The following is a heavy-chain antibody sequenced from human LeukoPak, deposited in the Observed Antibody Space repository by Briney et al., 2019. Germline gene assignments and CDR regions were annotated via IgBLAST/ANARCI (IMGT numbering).Heavy chain of an antibody. V-gene: IGHV3-30*02. CDR1: GFTFSSYG. J-gene: IGHJ4*02. Sequence: GGSLRLSCTASGFTFSSYGMHWVRQAPGKGLEWVAFIRYDGSNKYYADSVKGRFTISRDNSKNTLYLQMNSLRAEDTAVYYCAKGSGYCSSTSCYSWGYFDYWGQGTLVTVSS. D-gene: IGHD2-2*01. CDR3: AKGSGYCSSTSCYSWGYFDY. CDR2: IRYDGSNK.